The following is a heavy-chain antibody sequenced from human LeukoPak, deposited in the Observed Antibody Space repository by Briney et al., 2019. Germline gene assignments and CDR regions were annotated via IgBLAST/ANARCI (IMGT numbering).Heavy chain of an antibody. CDR3: AKAQLRIAVAGSWHFDY. CDR1: GFTFSSYA. Sequence: PGGSLRLSCAASGFTFSSYAMSWVRQAPGKGLEWVSAISGSGGSTYYADSVKGRFTISRDNSKNTLYLQMNSLRAEDTAVYYRAKAQLRIAVAGSWHFDYWGQGTLVTVSS. D-gene: IGHD6-19*01. CDR2: ISGSGGST. J-gene: IGHJ4*02. V-gene: IGHV3-23*01.